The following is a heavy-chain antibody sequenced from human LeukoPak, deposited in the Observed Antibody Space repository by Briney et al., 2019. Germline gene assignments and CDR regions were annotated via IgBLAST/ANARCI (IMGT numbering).Heavy chain of an antibody. Sequence: PGGSLRLSCAASGFTFSSYAMHWVRQAPGKGLEGVAVISYDGSNKYYADSVKGRFTISRDNSKNTLYLQMNSLRAEDTAVYYCARDLTYYDSSGPYDYWGQGTLVTVSS. CDR1: GFTFSSYA. CDR2: ISYDGSNK. CDR3: ARDLTYYDSSGPYDY. D-gene: IGHD3-22*01. V-gene: IGHV3-30-3*01. J-gene: IGHJ4*02.